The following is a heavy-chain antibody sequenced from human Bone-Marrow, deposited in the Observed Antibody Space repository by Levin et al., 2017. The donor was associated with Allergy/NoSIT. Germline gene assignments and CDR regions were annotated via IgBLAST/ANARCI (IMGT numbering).Heavy chain of an antibody. J-gene: IGHJ3*02. CDR1: GFTFSNYA. V-gene: IGHV3-23*01. Sequence: GESLKISCAASGFTFSNYAMSRVRQAPGKGLEWVSVIKGGGAGPNYADSVKGRFTISRDNSKNTLYLQMNGLRADDTAVYYCAKCQYSYGSDAFDIWGQGTMVTVSS. CDR3: AKCQYSYGSDAFDI. CDR2: IKGGGAGP. D-gene: IGHD5-18*01.